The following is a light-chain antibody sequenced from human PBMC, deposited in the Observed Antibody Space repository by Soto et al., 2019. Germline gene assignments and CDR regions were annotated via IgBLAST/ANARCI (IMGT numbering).Light chain of an antibody. Sequence: LTQPASVSGSPGQSITISCTGTSRDVGGYNYVSWYQHYPDKAPKLIIYDVTSRLSGVSDRFSGSKSGNTASLTISGLQPEDEAHYYCSSFTLSTYVFGSGTKVTVL. J-gene: IGLJ1*01. V-gene: IGLV2-14*01. CDR3: SSFTLSTYV. CDR2: DVT. CDR1: SRDVGGYNY.